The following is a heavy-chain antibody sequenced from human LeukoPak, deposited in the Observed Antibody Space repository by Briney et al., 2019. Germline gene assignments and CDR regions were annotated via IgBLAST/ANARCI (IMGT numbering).Heavy chain of an antibody. V-gene: IGHV5-51*01. D-gene: IGHD3-10*01. CDR1: GYSFTRYW. Sequence: GESLKISCKGFGYSFTRYWIGWVRQRPGKGLEWMGSIYPSDSDTRYSPSFQGQVTISADKSINTAYLQWSGLKASDTAMYYCARPPPYGSGAYNNGFDIWGQGTMVTVSS. J-gene: IGHJ3*02. CDR3: ARPPPYGSGAYNNGFDI. CDR2: IYPSDSDT.